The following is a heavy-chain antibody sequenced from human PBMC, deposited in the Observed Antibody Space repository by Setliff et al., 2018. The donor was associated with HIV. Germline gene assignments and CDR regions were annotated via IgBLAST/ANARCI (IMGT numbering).Heavy chain of an antibody. CDR1: GYSISSGFY. V-gene: IGHV4-38-2*02. D-gene: IGHD3-10*01. Sequence: PSETLSLTCAVSGYSISSGFYCDWIRQPPGKGLEWIGTIYHSGTTYYNPSLKSRFTISVDTSKNQFSLKLSSVTAADAAVYYCARESYFYYFDYWGQGTLVTVSS. J-gene: IGHJ4*02. CDR2: IYHSGTT. CDR3: ARESYFYYFDY.